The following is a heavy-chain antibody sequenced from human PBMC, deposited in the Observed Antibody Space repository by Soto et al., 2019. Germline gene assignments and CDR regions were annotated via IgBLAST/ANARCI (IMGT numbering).Heavy chain of an antibody. CDR2: ISYEGSNK. CDR3: ARVLGGMATVPFDY. J-gene: IGHJ4*02. V-gene: IGHV3-30-3*01. Sequence: GGSLRLSCAASGFTFSSYAMHWVRQAPGTGLEWVAVISYEGSNKYYADSVKGRFTISRDNSKDTLYLQMNSLRTEDTAVYYCARVLGGMATVPFDYWGQGALVTVSS. CDR1: GFTFSSYA. D-gene: IGHD4-4*01.